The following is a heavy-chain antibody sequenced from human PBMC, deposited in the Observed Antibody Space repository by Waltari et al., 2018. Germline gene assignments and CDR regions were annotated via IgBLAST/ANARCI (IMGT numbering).Heavy chain of an antibody. CDR3: ARRYSSGFDY. CDR1: GLTFSSYS. D-gene: IGHD6-19*01. Sequence: EVQLVESGGGLVQPGGSRRLSCAASGLTFSSYSMNWVRKAPGKGLEWVSYISSSSGTIYYADSVKGRFTISRDNAKNSLYLQMNSLRAEDTAVYYCARRYSSGFDYWGQGTLVTVSS. V-gene: IGHV3-48*04. J-gene: IGHJ4*02. CDR2: ISSSSGTI.